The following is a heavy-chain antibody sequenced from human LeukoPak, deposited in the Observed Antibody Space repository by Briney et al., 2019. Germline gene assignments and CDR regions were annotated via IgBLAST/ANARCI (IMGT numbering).Heavy chain of an antibody. D-gene: IGHD6-19*01. CDR1: GFTFSDYW. CDR3: ARVGYNSGWYEY. Sequence: GGSLRLSCAASGFTFSDYWMHWVRQAPGKGLVWASDIKPDGSSTRYADSVKGRFTISRDNAKNTLYLQMNSLRAEDTAVYYCARVGYNSGWYEYWGQGALVTVSS. J-gene: IGHJ4*02. V-gene: IGHV3-74*01. CDR2: IKPDGSST.